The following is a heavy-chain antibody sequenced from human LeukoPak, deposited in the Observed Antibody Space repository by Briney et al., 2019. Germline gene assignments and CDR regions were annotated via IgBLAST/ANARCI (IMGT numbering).Heavy chain of an antibody. CDR2: IYYSGST. Sequence: SETLSLTCTVSGGSISSGGYYWSWIRQHPGKGLEWIGYIYYSGSTYNNLSLKSRVTISVDTSKNQFSLKLSSETAADAAVYYCAKERWVYDWFDPWGQGTLVTVSS. CDR3: AKERWVYDWFDP. J-gene: IGHJ5*02. V-gene: IGHV4-31*03. D-gene: IGHD5-24*01. CDR1: GGSISSGGYY.